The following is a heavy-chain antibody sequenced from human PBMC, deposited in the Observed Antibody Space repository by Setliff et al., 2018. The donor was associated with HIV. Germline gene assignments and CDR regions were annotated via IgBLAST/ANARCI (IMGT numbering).Heavy chain of an antibody. D-gene: IGHD6-13*01. CDR3: ARDLYRGAQQLVEGGYFDY. CDR1: GFPFINYH. V-gene: IGHV1-18*01. Sequence: ASVKVSCKASGFPFINYHITWVRQAPGQGLEWVGSISASSVNTNYTQGRVTMTTDISTTTAYMELRSLRSGDTAVYYCARDLYRGAQQLVEGGYFDYWGQGTLVTVSS. CDR2: ISASSVNT. J-gene: IGHJ4*02.